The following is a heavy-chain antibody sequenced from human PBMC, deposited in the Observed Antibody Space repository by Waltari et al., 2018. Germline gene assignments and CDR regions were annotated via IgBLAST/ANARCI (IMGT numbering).Heavy chain of an antibody. CDR3: ARRGSSSFDHYYYYGMDV. V-gene: IGHV1-3*01. CDR2: INAGNGNT. J-gene: IGHJ6*02. D-gene: IGHD6-6*01. Sequence: QVQLVQSGAEVKKPGASVKVSWKASGYTFTSYAVHWVRQAPGQRLEWMGWINAGNGNTKESQKFQGRVTITRDTSASTAYMELSSLRSEDTAVYYCARRGSSSFDHYYYYGMDVWGQGTTVTVSS. CDR1: GYTFTSYA.